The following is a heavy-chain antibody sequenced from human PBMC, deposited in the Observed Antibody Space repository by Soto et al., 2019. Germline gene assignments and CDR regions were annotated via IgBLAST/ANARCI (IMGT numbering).Heavy chain of an antibody. CDR1: GGSISSGGYY. Sequence: QVQLQESGPGLVKPSQTLSLTCTVSGGSISSGGYYWSWIRQHPGKGLEWIGYIYYSGSTYYNPSLKSRVTISVDTYKNQFSLKLSSVTAADTAVYYCARGVSDSSGYYGGNDAFDIWGQGTMVTVSS. V-gene: IGHV4-31*03. CDR2: IYYSGST. CDR3: ARGVSDSSGYYGGNDAFDI. J-gene: IGHJ3*02. D-gene: IGHD3-22*01.